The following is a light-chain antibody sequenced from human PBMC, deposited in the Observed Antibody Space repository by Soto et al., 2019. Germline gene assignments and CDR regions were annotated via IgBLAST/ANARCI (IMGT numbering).Light chain of an antibody. CDR2: VAS. J-gene: IGKJ5*01. CDR1: QGITTA. CDR3: QQFNSYPIT. Sequence: AIQLTQSPSSLSASVGDTVTITCRASQGITTALAWYQQKPGKAPKLLIYVASSLESGVPSRFSGSGSGTDFTLTITRLQPEDFATYYCQQFNSYPITFGQGTRLEIK. V-gene: IGKV1-13*02.